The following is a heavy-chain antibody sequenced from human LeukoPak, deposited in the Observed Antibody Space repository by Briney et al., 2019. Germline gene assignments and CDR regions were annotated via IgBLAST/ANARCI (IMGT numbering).Heavy chain of an antibody. CDR2: INPSGGST. J-gene: IGHJ3*02. CDR3: AREDITMVRGAKNAFDI. Sequence: ASVKVSCKASGYTFTGYYMHWVRQAPGQGLEWMGIINPSGGSTSYAQKFQGRVTMTRDTSTSTVYMELSSLRSEDTAVYYCAREDITMVRGAKNAFDIWGQGTMVTVSS. CDR1: GYTFTGYY. D-gene: IGHD3-10*01. V-gene: IGHV1-46*01.